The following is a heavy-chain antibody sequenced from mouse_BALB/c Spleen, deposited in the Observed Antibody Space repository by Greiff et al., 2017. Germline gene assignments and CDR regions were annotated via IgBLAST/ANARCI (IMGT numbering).Heavy chain of an antibody. D-gene: IGHD4-1*01. CDR1: GYAFTSYN. V-gene: IGHV1S135*01. CDR2: IDPYNGGT. Sequence: VQLQQSGAELMKPGASVKISCKASGYAFTSYNMYWVKQSHGKSLEWIGYIDPYNGGTSYNQKFKGKATLTVDKSSSTAYMHLNSLTSEDSAVYYCARSLAYYFDYWGQGTTLTVSS. CDR3: ARSLAYYFDY. J-gene: IGHJ2*01.